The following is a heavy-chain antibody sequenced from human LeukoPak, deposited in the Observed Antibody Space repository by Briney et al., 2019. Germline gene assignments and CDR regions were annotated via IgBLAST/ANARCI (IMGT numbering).Heavy chain of an antibody. Sequence: NPSETLSLTCTVSGGSISSYYWSWIRQPPGKGLEWIGYIYYSGSTNYNPSLKSQVTISVDTSKNQFSLKLSSVTAADTAVYYCARDQWTYCSSTSCSSGSWFDPWGQGTLVTVSS. CDR2: IYYSGST. CDR3: ARDQWTYCSSTSCSSGSWFDP. CDR1: GGSISSYY. J-gene: IGHJ5*02. D-gene: IGHD2-2*01. V-gene: IGHV4-59*12.